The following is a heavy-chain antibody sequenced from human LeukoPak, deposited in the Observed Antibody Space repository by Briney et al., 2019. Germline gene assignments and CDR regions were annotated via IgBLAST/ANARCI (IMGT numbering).Heavy chain of an antibody. D-gene: IGHD2-2*01. CDR1: GGSISSYY. V-gene: IGHV4-59*01. Sequence: SETLSLTCTVSGGSISSYYWSWIRQPPGKGLEWIGYIYYSGSTNYNPSLKSRVTISVDTSKNQFSLKLSSVTAADTAVYCCARERYCSSTSCYEEFDYWGQGTLVTVSS. CDR2: IYYSGST. J-gene: IGHJ4*02. CDR3: ARERYCSSTSCYEEFDY.